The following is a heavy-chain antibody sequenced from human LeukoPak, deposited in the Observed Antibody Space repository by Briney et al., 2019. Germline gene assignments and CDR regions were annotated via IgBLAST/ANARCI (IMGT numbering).Heavy chain of an antibody. Sequence: GGSLRLSCAASGFTFSSYAMSWLRQAPGKGLEWVSAISGSGGSTYYADSVKGRFTISRDNSKNTLYLQMNSLRAEDTAVYYGAKATMDIVVVPAAIIFAFDIWGQGTMVTVSS. CDR3: AKATMDIVVVPAAIIFAFDI. CDR1: GFTFSSYA. V-gene: IGHV3-23*01. D-gene: IGHD2-2*02. CDR2: ISGSGGST. J-gene: IGHJ3*02.